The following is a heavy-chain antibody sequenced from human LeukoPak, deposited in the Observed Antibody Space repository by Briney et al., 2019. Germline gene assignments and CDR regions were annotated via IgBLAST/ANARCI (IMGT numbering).Heavy chain of an antibody. Sequence: ASVKVSCKASGYNFNSYDINWVRQAPGQGLEWMGIINPSGGSTSYAQKFQGRVTMTRDTSTSTVYMELSSLRSEDTAVYYCAIRTATAMVFGFDYWGQGTLVTVSS. CDR3: AIRTATAMVFGFDY. J-gene: IGHJ4*02. V-gene: IGHV1-46*02. D-gene: IGHD5-18*01. CDR2: INPSGGST. CDR1: GYNFNSYD.